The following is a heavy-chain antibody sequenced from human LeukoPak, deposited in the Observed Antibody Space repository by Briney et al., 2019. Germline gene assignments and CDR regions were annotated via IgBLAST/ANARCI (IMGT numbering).Heavy chain of an antibody. CDR1: GGSISPYY. CDR3: AKEGTESFPDAFDI. CDR2: ISYSGST. D-gene: IGHD3-10*01. V-gene: IGHV4-59*01. Sequence: SETLSLTCTVSGGSISPYYWSWLRQSPGKGLEWIGYISYSGSTKNNPSLKSRVTISVDTSKNQFSLKLTSVTAADTAVYYCAKEGTESFPDAFDIWGPGTLITVSS. J-gene: IGHJ3*02.